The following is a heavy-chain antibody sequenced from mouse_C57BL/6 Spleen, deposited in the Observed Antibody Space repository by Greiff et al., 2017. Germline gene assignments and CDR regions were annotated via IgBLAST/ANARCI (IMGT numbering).Heavy chain of an antibody. CDR2: ISNLAYSI. Sequence: EVHLVESGGGLVQPGGSLKLSCAASGFTFSDYGMAWVRQAPRQGPEWVAFISNLAYSIYYADTVTGRFTISRENAKNTLYLEMSSLRSEDTAMYYCARRTTIVPYYFDYWGQGTTLTVSS. CDR3: ARRTTIVPYYFDY. CDR1: GFTFSDYG. V-gene: IGHV5-15*01. D-gene: IGHD1-1*01. J-gene: IGHJ2*01.